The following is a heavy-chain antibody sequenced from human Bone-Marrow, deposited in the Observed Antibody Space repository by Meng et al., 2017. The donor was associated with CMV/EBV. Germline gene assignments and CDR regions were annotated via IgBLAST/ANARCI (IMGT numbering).Heavy chain of an antibody. J-gene: IGHJ4*02. Sequence: LKISCAASGFTFSDYYMSWIRQAPGKGLEWVSYISSSGSTIYFADSVKGRFTISRDNAKNSLYLQMHSLRAEDTAVYYCARGKPGGPYYFDYWGQGTLVTVSS. CDR1: GFTFSDYY. CDR2: ISSSGSTI. V-gene: IGHV3-11*04. D-gene: IGHD2-8*02. CDR3: ARGKPGGPYYFDY.